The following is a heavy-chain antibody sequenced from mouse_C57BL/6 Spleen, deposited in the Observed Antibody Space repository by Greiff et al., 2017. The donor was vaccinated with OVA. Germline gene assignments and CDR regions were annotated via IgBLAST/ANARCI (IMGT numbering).Heavy chain of an antibody. D-gene: IGHD3-1*01. CDR3: ARPRAYYAMDY. Sequence: EVKLMESGGGLVKPGGSLKLSCAASGFTFSDYGMHWVRQAPEKGLEWVAYISSGSSTIYYADTVKGRFTISRDNAKNTLFLQMTSLRSEDTAMYYCARPRAYYAMDYWGQGTSVTVSS. CDR2: ISSGSSTI. CDR1: GFTFSDYG. J-gene: IGHJ4*01. V-gene: IGHV5-17*01.